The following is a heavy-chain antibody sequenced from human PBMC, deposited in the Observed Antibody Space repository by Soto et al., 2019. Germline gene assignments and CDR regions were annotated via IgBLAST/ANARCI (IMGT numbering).Heavy chain of an antibody. CDR3: ARDHGIAARPRYYYGMDV. V-gene: IGHV1-69*13. Sequence: SVKVSCKASGGTFSSYAISWVRQAPGQGLEWMGGIIPIFGTANYAQKFQGRVTITADESTSTAYMELSSLRSEDTAVYYCARDHGIAARPRYYYGMDVWGQGTTVTVSS. CDR1: GGTFSSYA. CDR2: IIPIFGTA. D-gene: IGHD6-6*01. J-gene: IGHJ6*02.